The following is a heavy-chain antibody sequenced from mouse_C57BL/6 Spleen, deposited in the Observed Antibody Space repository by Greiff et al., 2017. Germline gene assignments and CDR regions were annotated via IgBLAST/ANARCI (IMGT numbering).Heavy chain of an antibody. CDR3: GSSRESTTVVASPAD. Sequence: QVQLQQSGAELARPGASVKLSCKASGYTFTSYGISWVKQRTGQGLDWIGEIYPSNGNTYYNEKFKGKATLTADKSSSTAYMELRSLTSEDSAVYAGGSSRESTTVVASPADGGHGAPVTVSA. D-gene: IGHD1-1*01. J-gene: IGHJ3*01. CDR2: IYPSNGNT. CDR1: GYTFTSYG. V-gene: IGHV1-81*01.